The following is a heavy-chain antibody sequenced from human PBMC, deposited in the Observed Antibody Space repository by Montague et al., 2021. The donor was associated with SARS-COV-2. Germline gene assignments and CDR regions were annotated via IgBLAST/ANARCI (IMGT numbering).Heavy chain of an antibody. J-gene: IGHJ3*02. Sequence: SETLSLTCTVSSGSISSYYWSWIRQPPGKGLEWIGYIYYSGSTNYNPSLKSRVTISVDTSKNQFSLKLSSATAADTAVYYCARGAGHSSSWYLAFEIWGQGTMVTVSS. CDR3: ARGAGHSSSWYLAFEI. CDR1: SGSISSYY. V-gene: IGHV4-59*01. CDR2: IYYSGST. D-gene: IGHD6-13*01.